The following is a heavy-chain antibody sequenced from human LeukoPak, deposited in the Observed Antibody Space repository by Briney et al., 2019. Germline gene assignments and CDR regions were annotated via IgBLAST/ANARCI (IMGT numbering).Heavy chain of an antibody. CDR2: ISGSGAST. D-gene: IGHD3-10*01. CDR3: ARDGYGSGSADY. CDR1: GFSFSSYG. V-gene: IGHV3-23*01. J-gene: IGHJ4*02. Sequence: QSGGSLRLSCTASGFSFSSYGMSWVRQAPGKGLEWVSAISGSGASTYYADSVKGRFTISRDNAKNSLYLQMNSLRAEDTAVYYCARDGYGSGSADYWGQGTLVTVSS.